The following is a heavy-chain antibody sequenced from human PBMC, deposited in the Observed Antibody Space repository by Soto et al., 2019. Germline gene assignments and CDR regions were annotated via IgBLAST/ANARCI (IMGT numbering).Heavy chain of an antibody. V-gene: IGHV3-30*18. CDR1: GFTFSSYG. Sequence: PGGSLRLSCAASGFTFSSYGMHWVRQAPGKGLEWVAVISYDGSNKYYADSVKGRFTISRDNSKNTLYLQMNSLRAEDTAVYYCAKKSAPGFYYYYYGMDVWGQGTTVTVSS. CDR2: ISYDGSNK. CDR3: AKKSAPGFYYYYYGMDV. D-gene: IGHD7-27*01. J-gene: IGHJ6*02.